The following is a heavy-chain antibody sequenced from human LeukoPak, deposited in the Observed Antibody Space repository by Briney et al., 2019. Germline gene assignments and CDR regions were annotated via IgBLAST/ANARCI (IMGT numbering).Heavy chain of an antibody. Sequence: ASVQVSCKASGYTFTCYYMHWVRQAPGQGLEWMGWINPNSGGTNYAQKFQGRVTMTRDTSISTAYMELSRLRSDDTAVYYCARDSASWYWDFDYWGQGTLVTVSS. D-gene: IGHD6-13*01. J-gene: IGHJ4*02. V-gene: IGHV1-2*02. CDR1: GYTFTCYY. CDR3: ARDSASWYWDFDY. CDR2: INPNSGGT.